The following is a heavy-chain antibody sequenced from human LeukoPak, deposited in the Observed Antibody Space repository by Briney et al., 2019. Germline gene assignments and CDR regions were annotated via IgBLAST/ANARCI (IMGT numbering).Heavy chain of an antibody. CDR3: ARGNKYSSSWYPRKVGWFDP. J-gene: IGHJ5*02. CDR2: INHSGSN. D-gene: IGHD6-13*01. CDR1: GGSFSGYY. Sequence: SETLSLTCAVYGGSFSGYYWSWIRHPPGKGLEWIGEINHSGSNNYNPSLKSRVTISVDTSKNQFSLKLSSVTAADTAVYYCARGNKYSSSWYPRKVGWFDPWGQGTLVTVSS. V-gene: IGHV4-34*01.